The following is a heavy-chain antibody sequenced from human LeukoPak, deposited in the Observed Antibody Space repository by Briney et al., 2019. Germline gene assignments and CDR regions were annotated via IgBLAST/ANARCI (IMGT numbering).Heavy chain of an antibody. CDR3: ARGPSGWPEGFFDY. CDR1: GGTFSSYA. CDR2: IIPIFGTA. V-gene: IGHV1-69*05. J-gene: IGHJ4*02. D-gene: IGHD6-19*01. Sequence: KVSCKASGGTFSSYAISWVRQAPGQGVEWMGRIIPIFGTANDAQKFQGRVTITTDESTSTAYMELSSLRSEDTAVYYCARGPSGWPEGFFDYWGQGTLVTVSS.